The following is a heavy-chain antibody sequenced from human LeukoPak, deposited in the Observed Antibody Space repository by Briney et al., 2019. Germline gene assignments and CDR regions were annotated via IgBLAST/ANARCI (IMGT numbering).Heavy chain of an antibody. V-gene: IGHV4-34*01. CDR2: INHSGST. Sequence: SETLSLTCAVYGGSFSGYYWSWIRQPPGKGLEWIGEINHSGSTNYNPSLKSRVTISVDTSKNQFSLKLSSVTAADTAVYYCARRRGGYCSGGSCYLGIFDYWGQGTLVTVSS. D-gene: IGHD2-15*01. J-gene: IGHJ4*02. CDR3: ARRRGGYCSGGSCYLGIFDY. CDR1: GGSFSGYY.